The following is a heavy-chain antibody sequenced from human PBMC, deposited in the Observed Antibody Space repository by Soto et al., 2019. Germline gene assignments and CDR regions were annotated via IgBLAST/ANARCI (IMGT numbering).Heavy chain of an antibody. D-gene: IGHD6-13*01. CDR2: IIPIFGTA. J-gene: IGHJ4*02. CDR3: ARGDIAAAGLNY. V-gene: IGHV1-69*13. Sequence: GASVKVSCKASGGAFSSYAISWVAQAPGQGLEWRGGIIPIFGTANYAQKFQGRVTITADESTRTAYIELSSLRSEDTAVYYCARGDIAAAGLNYWCQGTMLTVSS. CDR1: GGAFSSYA.